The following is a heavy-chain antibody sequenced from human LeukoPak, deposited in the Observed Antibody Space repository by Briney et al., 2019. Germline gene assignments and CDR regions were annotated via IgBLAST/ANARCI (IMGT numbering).Heavy chain of an antibody. Sequence: PSETLYLTCTVSGGSISSYYWSWIRQPPGKGLEWIGYIYYSGSTNYNPSLKSRVTISVDTSKNQFSLKLSSVTAADTAVYYCARWGYGDYGLYYFDYWGQGTLVTVSS. J-gene: IGHJ4*02. CDR2: IYYSGST. CDR1: GGSISSYY. D-gene: IGHD4-17*01. V-gene: IGHV4-59*01. CDR3: ARWGYGDYGLYYFDY.